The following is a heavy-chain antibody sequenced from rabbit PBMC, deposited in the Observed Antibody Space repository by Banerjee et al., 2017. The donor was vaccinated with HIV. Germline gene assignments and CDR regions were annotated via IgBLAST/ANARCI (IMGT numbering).Heavy chain of an antibody. V-gene: IGHV1S47*01. CDR3: ARALYAGYAGYGYSPYYYGMDL. Sequence: QEQLVESGGGLVQPEGSLTLTCKASGFDFSSNAMCWVRQAPGKGLEWIGIIDTGKRSTDYASWVNGRFTISNDNAPSTVDLQMNSLTAADTATYFCARALYAGYAGYGYSPYYYGMDLWGPGTLVTVS. CDR2: IDTGKRST. D-gene: IGHD7-1*01. CDR1: GFDFSSNA. J-gene: IGHJ6*01.